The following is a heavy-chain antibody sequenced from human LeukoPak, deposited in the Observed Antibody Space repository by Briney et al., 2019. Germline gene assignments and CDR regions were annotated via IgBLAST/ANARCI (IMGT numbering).Heavy chain of an antibody. CDR1: GFTFSSYA. Sequence: GGSLRLSCAASGFTFSSYAMSWVRQAPGKGLEWVSAISGSGGSTYYADSVKGRFTISRDNSKNTLYLQMNSLRAEDTAVYYCAKDRKGYYDILTGYYRPYYFDYWGQGTLVTVSS. V-gene: IGHV3-23*01. CDR3: AKDRKGYYDILTGYYRPYYFDY. J-gene: IGHJ4*02. CDR2: ISGSGGST. D-gene: IGHD3-9*01.